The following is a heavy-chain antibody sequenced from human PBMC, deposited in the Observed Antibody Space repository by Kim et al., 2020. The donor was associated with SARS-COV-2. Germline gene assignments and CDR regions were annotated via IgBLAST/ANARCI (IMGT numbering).Heavy chain of an antibody. J-gene: IGHJ6*02. CDR3: ARNKEDCSGGSCYSLHFYYYGMDV. CDR1: GGTFSSYA. V-gene: IGHV1-69*13. D-gene: IGHD2-15*01. CDR2: IIPIFGTA. Sequence: SVKVSCKASGGTFSSYAISWVRQAPGQGLEWMGGIIPIFGTANYAQKFQGRVTITADESTSTAYMELSSLRSEDTAVYYCARNKEDCSGGSCYSLHFYYYGMDVWGQGTTVTVSS.